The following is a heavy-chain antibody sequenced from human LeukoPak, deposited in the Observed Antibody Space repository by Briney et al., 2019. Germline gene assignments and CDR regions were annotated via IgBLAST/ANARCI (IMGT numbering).Heavy chain of an antibody. CDR2: IYSGGST. CDR1: GFTVSSNY. Sequence: GGSLRLSCAASGFTVSSNYMSWVRQAPGKGLEWVSVIYSGGSTYYADSVKGRFTISRDNSKNTLYLQMNSLRAEDTAVYYCAKSGYSYGYYYGMDVWSQGTTVTVSS. D-gene: IGHD5-18*01. J-gene: IGHJ6*02. V-gene: IGHV3-53*01. CDR3: AKSGYSYGYYYGMDV.